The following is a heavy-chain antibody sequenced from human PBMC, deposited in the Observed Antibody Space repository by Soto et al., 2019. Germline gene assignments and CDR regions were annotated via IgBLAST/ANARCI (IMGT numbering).Heavy chain of an antibody. CDR3: ARNPPSYDTSGYYSD. CDR1: GFTFSDHH. J-gene: IGHJ4*02. V-gene: IGHV3-72*01. CDR2: SKKKDNTYTT. Sequence: EVQLVESGGGLVQPGGSLRLSCAASGFTFSDHHMDWIRQAPGKGLEWVGRSKKKDNTYTTEYAPSVRGRFTISRDDSKSSLFLQMNSLRTEDTAVYYCARNPPSYDTSGYYSDWGQGTLVTVSS. D-gene: IGHD3-22*01.